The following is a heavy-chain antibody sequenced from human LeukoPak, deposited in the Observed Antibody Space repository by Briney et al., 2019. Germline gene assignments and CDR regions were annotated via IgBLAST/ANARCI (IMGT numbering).Heavy chain of an antibody. CDR1: GFSFSSFA. CDR2: ISSDGGNI. D-gene: IGHD6-19*01. J-gene: IGHJ4*02. Sequence: GGSLRLSCAASGFSFSSFAFHWVRQAPGKGLEGVAVISSDGGNIYYADSVTGRTLISRDNSKNTLYLLFYSLKPEDTAVYYCAIDRGPTIAVPYYFDFWGQGTVVTVSS. V-gene: IGHV3-30*04. CDR3: AIDRGPTIAVPYYFDF.